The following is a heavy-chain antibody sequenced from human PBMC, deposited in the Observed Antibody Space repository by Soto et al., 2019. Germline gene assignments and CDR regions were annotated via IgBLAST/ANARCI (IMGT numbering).Heavy chain of an antibody. CDR2: INPNSGGT. J-gene: IGHJ3*02. CDR3: ARGMGGHVLLFLDDAFDI. Sequence: XSVKVSCQASGYTFTGYYMHWVRQAPGQGLGWMGWINPNSGGTNYSQKFQGWVTMTRDTSISTAYMELRRLRSDDTAVYYCARGMGGHVLLFLDDAFDIWGQGTMVTVS. CDR1: GYTFTGYY. D-gene: IGHD3-3*01. V-gene: IGHV1-2*04.